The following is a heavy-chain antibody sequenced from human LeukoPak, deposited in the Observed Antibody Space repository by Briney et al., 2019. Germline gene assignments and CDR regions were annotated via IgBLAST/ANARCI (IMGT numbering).Heavy chain of an antibody. Sequence: GGSLRLSCAASGFTFSSYSMNWVRQAPGKGLEWVSYISSSSSTIYYADSVKGRFTISRDNAKNSLYLQMNSLRAEDTAVYYCARANTIFGVVAFDYWGQGTLVTVSS. D-gene: IGHD3-3*01. CDR1: GFTFSSYS. CDR2: ISSSSSTI. V-gene: IGHV3-48*01. CDR3: ARANTIFGVVAFDY. J-gene: IGHJ4*02.